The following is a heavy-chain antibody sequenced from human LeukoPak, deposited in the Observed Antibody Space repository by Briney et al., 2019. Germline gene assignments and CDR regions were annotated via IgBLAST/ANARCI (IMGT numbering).Heavy chain of an antibody. D-gene: IGHD5-18*01. J-gene: IGHJ5*02. Sequence: VASVKVSCKASGGTFSSYGISWVRQAPGQGREWMGGIIPIFGTANYAKKFQGRVTITADESTSTAYMELSSLRSEDTAVYYCARFQHTALINWFDPWGQGTLVTVSS. CDR1: GGTFSSYG. CDR2: IIPIFGTA. CDR3: ARFQHTALINWFDP. V-gene: IGHV1-69*13.